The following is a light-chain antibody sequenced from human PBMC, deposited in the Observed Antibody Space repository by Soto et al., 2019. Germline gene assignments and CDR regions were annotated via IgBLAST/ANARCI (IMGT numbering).Light chain of an antibody. CDR2: GAS. CDR1: QSVSSN. Sequence: EIVMTQSPATLSLSPGERATLSCRASQSVSSNLAWYQQKPGQAPRLLIYGASTRATGIQARFSGSGSGTEFTLTINRLQSEDFAVNCCQQYSNWPKTFGQGTKVEI. V-gene: IGKV3-15*01. J-gene: IGKJ1*01. CDR3: QQYSNWPKT.